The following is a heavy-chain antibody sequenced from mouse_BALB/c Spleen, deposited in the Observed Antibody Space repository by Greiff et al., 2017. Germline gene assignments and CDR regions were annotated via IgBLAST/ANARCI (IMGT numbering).Heavy chain of an antibody. V-gene: IGHV2-9*02. J-gene: IGHJ3*01. Sequence: VKLMESGPGLVAPSQSLSITCTVSGFSLTSYGVHWVRQPPGKGLEWLGVIWAGGSTNYNSALMSRLSISKDNSKSQVFLKMNSLQTDDTAMYYCARDQNDYDVVGWFAYWGQGTLVTVSA. CDR1: GFSLTSYG. CDR3: ARDQNDYDVVGWFAY. D-gene: IGHD2-4*01. CDR2: IWAGGST.